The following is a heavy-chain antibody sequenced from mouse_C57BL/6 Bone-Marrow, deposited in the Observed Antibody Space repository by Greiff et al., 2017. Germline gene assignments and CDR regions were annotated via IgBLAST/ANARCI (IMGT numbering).Heavy chain of an antibody. J-gene: IGHJ4*01. Sequence: VQLQQSVAELVRPGASVKLSCTASGFNIQNTYMHWVKQRPEQGLEWIGRIDPANGNTKYAPKFQGKATITADTSSNTDYLQLSSLTSEDTAIYYCDRYYAMDYWGQGTSVTVSS. CDR2: IDPANGNT. CDR3: DRYYAMDY. CDR1: GFNIQNTY. V-gene: IGHV14-3*01.